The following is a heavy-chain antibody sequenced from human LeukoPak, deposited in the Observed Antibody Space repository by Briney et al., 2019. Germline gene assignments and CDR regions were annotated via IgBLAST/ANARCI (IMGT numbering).Heavy chain of an antibody. D-gene: IGHD1-26*01. Sequence: GGSLRLSCSASGFTFSTYAMHWVRQAPGKGMDYVSAISSNGDRTCYVDSVKDRFNISRDNSKNMVYLQMNSLRAEDTAVYYCAKPNMGYWAIDSWGQGTLVTVSS. CDR2: ISSNGDRT. CDR3: AKPNMGYWAIDS. J-gene: IGHJ4*02. CDR1: GFTFSTYA. V-gene: IGHV3-64*04.